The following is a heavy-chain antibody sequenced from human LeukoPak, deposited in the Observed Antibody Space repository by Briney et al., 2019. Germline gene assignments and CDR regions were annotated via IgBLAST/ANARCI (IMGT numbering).Heavy chain of an antibody. Sequence: ASVKVSCKAPGYTFTSYGISWVRQAPGQGLEWMGWISAYNGNTNYAQKLQGRVTMTTDTSTSTAYMELRSLRSDDTAVYYCARGGGGHCSSTSCPTPGYWGQGTLVTVSS. D-gene: IGHD2-2*01. J-gene: IGHJ4*02. CDR3: ARGGGGHCSSTSCPTPGY. CDR1: GYTFTSYG. CDR2: ISAYNGNT. V-gene: IGHV1-18*04.